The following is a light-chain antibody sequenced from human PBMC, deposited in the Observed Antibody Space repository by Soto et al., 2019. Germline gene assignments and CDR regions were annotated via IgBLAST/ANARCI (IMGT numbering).Light chain of an antibody. V-gene: IGKV3-15*01. Sequence: TQSPGTLSLSPGERATLSCRASQSVKSNLAWYQQKPGQAPRLLIYDASNRATGIPARFSGSGSGTEFTLTISSLQSEDFAIYYCQQYHIWLTFGGGAK. J-gene: IGKJ4*01. CDR1: QSVKSN. CDR2: DAS. CDR3: QQYHIWLT.